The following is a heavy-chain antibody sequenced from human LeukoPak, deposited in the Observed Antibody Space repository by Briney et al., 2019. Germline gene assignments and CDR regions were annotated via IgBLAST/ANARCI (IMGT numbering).Heavy chain of an antibody. CDR1: GFTFSNYA. D-gene: IGHD3-10*01. Sequence: GGSLRLSCAASGFTFSNYAMSWVRQAPGKGLEWVSTISGSDGSTYYADSVKGRFTISRDNSKNTLYLQMNSLRAEATAVYYCAKSVVTMVRGVIRGPNWFDPWGQGTLVTVPS. V-gene: IGHV3-23*01. J-gene: IGHJ5*02. CDR2: ISGSDGST. CDR3: AKSVVTMVRGVIRGPNWFDP.